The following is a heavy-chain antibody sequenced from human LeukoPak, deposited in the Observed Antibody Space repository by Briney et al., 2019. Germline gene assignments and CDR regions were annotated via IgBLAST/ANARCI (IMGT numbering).Heavy chain of an antibody. CDR1: GFIFSSYA. CDR2: ISGGGDNT. Sequence: PGGSLRLSCAASGFIFSSYAMSWFRQAPGKVREWVSAISGGGDNTYYAASVKGRFTTTRDNSKNTLYLQMNSLRAEDTALYYCATPRSSYYYYGMDVWGQGTTVIVSS. CDR3: ATPRSSYYYYGMDV. V-gene: IGHV3-23*01. J-gene: IGHJ6*02.